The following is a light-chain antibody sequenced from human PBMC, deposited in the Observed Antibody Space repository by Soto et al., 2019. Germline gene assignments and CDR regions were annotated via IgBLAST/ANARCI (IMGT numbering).Light chain of an antibody. Sequence: QSVLAHPRSLSGSPGQSVTTSCTGTSSDVGGYNYVSWYQQHPGKAPKLMIDNVSNRPAGGPHRVAPPKSGTTASLPISGLQAADEADYYCCSYAGSYTDVFGTGTKVTVL. CDR1: SSDVGGYNY. CDR2: NVS. V-gene: IGLV2-11*01. CDR3: CSYAGSYTDV. J-gene: IGLJ1*01.